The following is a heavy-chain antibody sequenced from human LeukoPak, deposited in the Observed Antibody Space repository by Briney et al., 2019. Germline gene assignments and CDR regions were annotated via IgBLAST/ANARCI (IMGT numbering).Heavy chain of an antibody. V-gene: IGHV3-73*01. CDR1: GFTFYDSA. CDR2: IKSKLFNSET. CDR3: FRYEETSGRFGDS. Sequence: SGGSLRLSCAASGFTFYDSAIHWVRQAPGKGLEWLGRIKSKLFNSETAYVESVKGRFTIYKDDSKDMAFLAMNNLKTDDTALYYCFRYEETSGRFGDSWGQGAPVTVSS. J-gene: IGHJ4*02. D-gene: IGHD3-16*01.